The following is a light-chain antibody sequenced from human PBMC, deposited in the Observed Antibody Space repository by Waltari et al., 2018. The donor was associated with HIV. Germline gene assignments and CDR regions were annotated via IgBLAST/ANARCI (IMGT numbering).Light chain of an antibody. V-gene: IGLV2-11*01. CDR3: SSFASQGSPM. CDR2: AAR. J-gene: IGLJ3*02. CDR1: SRDVGAHDF. Sequence: SALTQPRSVSASPGQSVTIPCTGTSRDVGAHDFVSWYQQRPGKPPQLIIYAARSRPSGISSRFVGSKSGVTASLTISGLQAEDEAVYFCSSFASQGSPMFGGGTKLTVL.